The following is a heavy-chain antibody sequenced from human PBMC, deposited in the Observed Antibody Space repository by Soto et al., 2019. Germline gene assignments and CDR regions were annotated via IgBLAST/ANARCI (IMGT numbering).Heavy chain of an antibody. J-gene: IGHJ6*02. CDR1: GYSFTSYW. D-gene: IGHD2-15*01. CDR3: ARQLPYGGNSYYGMDV. CDR2: IYPGVFDI. Sequence: PGESLKISCKGSGYSFTSYWIGWVRQMPGKGLEWMGIIYPGVFDISYSPSFQGQVTISPDKSISPAYLQWSGLKASDSAFFYCARQLPYGGNSYYGMDVWGQGTTVTVSS. V-gene: IGHV5-51*01.